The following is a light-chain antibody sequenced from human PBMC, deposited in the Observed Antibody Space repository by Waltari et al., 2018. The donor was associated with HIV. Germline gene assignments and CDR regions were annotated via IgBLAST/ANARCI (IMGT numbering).Light chain of an antibody. CDR2: GAS. CDR1: QSVSSSH. J-gene: IGKJ2*01. CDR3: QQYGTSPYT. V-gene: IGKV3-20*01. Sequence: EIVLTQSPGTLSLSPGERATLSCRASQSVSSSHLAWYQQTPGLPPRLLIYGASSRATGTPDRFGGSGSGTDFTLTISRLEPEDFAVYYCQQYGTSPYTFGQGTKLEIK.